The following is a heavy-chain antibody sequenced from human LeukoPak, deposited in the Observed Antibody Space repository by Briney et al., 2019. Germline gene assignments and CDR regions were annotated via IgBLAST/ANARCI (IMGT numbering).Heavy chain of an antibody. Sequence: GGSLRLSCADSGFTFSRYWMSWVLQAPGKGLEWVANIKEDGGEKFHVDSVKGRFTISRDNAKKSLYLQMNSLRAEDTAVYFCARVLGCTNGVCHDAFDIWGQGTVVTVSS. D-gene: IGHD2-8*01. CDR2: IKEDGGEK. J-gene: IGHJ3*02. CDR3: ARVLGCTNGVCHDAFDI. V-gene: IGHV3-7*01. CDR1: GFTFSRYW.